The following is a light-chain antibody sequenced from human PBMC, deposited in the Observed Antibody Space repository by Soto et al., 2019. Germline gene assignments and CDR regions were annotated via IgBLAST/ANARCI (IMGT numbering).Light chain of an antibody. CDR1: QSISSW. CDR2: KAS. J-gene: IGKJ2*01. Sequence: DIQMTQSPSTLSASVGDRVTITCRASQSISSWLTWYQQKPGKAPNLLIYKASTLESGVPSRFSGSGSGTEFTLTISSLQPDDFATYYCQHYNRYPYTFGQGTKLEIK. CDR3: QHYNRYPYT. V-gene: IGKV1-5*03.